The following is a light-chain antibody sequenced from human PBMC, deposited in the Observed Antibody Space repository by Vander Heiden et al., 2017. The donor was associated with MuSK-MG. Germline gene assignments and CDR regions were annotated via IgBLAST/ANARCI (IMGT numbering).Light chain of an antibody. V-gene: IGLV1-44*01. Sequence: QSVLTQPPSASGTPGQRVTISCSGSSSNIGSKPVNWYQQLPGTAPKLLIYTNNQRPSGVPDRFSGSKSGTSASLAISGLQSEDEADYYCAAWDDILNGLYVFGTGTKVTVL. CDR1: SSNIGSKP. J-gene: IGLJ1*01. CDR2: TNN. CDR3: AAWDDILNGLYV.